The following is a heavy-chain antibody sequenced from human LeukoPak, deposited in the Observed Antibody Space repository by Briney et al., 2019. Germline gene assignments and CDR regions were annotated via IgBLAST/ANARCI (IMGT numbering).Heavy chain of an antibody. CDR1: GYTLTELS. CDR2: XXXEDGET. D-gene: IGHD3-10*01. CDR3: AIGLVGSGSYIPYGMDV. J-gene: IGHJ6*02. Sequence: GASVKVSCKVSGYTLTELSMHWVRQAPGKGLEXXXXXXXEDGETIYAQKFQGRVTMTEDTSTDTAYMELSSLRSEDTAVYYCAIGLVGSGSYIPYGMDVWGQGTTVTVSS. V-gene: IGHV1-24*01.